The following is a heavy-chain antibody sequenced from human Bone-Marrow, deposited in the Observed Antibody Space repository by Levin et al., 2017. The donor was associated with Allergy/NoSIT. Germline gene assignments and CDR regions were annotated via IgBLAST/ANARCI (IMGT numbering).Heavy chain of an antibody. CDR1: GFSFSRHA. Sequence: GESLKISCAASGFSFSRHAMSWVRQAPGKGLEWVSSISVSSGNTYYAGSVRGRFTISRGNSNNMLFLEMNRLRAEDTAIYYCAKNRDMVRGDIVDCWGQGTLVTVSS. J-gene: IGHJ4*02. CDR2: ISVSSGNT. CDR3: AKNRDMVRGDIVDC. D-gene: IGHD3-10*01. V-gene: IGHV3-23*01.